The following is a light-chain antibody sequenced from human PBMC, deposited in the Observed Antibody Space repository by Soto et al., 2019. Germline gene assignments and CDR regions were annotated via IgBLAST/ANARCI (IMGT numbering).Light chain of an antibody. CDR1: QSVSSS. V-gene: IGKV1-5*01. CDR3: QQYESFSPYT. J-gene: IGKJ2*01. CDR2: AAS. Sequence: DIQMTQSPYTLSAFVGDRVTITCRASQSVSSSLAWYQQKPGKAPKLLIYAASTLESGVSSRFSGSGFGTEVTLTISSLQPDDFATYYCQQYESFSPYTLGQGTNVEIK.